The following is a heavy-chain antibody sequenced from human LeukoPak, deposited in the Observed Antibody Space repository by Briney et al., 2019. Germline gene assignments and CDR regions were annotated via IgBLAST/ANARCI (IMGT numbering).Heavy chain of an antibody. D-gene: IGHD3-22*01. CDR1: GGSISSSSYY. Sequence: PSETLSLTCTVSGGSISSSSYYWGWIRQPPGTGLEWIGSIYYSGSTYYNPSLKSRVTISVDTSKNQFSLKLSSVTAADTAVYYCARRYYDSSGYYYSFDYWGQGTLVTVSS. V-gene: IGHV4-39*01. CDR2: IYYSGST. CDR3: ARRYYDSSGYYYSFDY. J-gene: IGHJ4*02.